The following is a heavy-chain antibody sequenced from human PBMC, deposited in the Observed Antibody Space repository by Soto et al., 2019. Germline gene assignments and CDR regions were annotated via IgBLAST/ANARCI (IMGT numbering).Heavy chain of an antibody. CDR1: GGSISGHS. CDR2: IYPSGST. J-gene: IGHJ4*01. V-gene: IGHV4-4*07. CDR3: VRGRSYSVYDF. D-gene: IGHD5-12*01. Sequence: SETLSLTCTVSGGSISGHSWIWIRQPAGNGLEWIGHIYPSGSTSYNPSLRSRVTMSLDTSSNQIFLNLTSVTAADTAVFYCVRGRSYSVYDFWGPGTLVTVSS.